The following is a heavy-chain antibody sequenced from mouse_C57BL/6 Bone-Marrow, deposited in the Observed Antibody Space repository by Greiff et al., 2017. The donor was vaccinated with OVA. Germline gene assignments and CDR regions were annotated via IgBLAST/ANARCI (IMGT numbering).Heavy chain of an antibody. Sequence: QVQLQQSGPELVKPGASVKISCKASGYAFSSSWMNWVKQRPGKGLEWIGRLYPGDGDTNYNGKFKGKATLTADKSSSTAYMQLSSLTSEDSAVYFCARSRYYYYGSSPEFAYWGQGTLVTVSA. CDR2: LYPGDGDT. CDR3: ARSRYYYYGSSPEFAY. V-gene: IGHV1-82*01. J-gene: IGHJ3*01. CDR1: GYAFSSSW. D-gene: IGHD1-1*01.